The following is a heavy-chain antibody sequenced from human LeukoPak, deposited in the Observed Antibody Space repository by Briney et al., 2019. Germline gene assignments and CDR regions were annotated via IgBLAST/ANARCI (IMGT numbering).Heavy chain of an antibody. D-gene: IGHD1-1*01. CDR3: AREWNSRATFDY. J-gene: IGHJ4*02. Sequence: GGSLRLSCRASASGDDFTSHSMNWVRQAPGKGLEWISYIHSSGNYIFDAASVKGRFTVSRDNARNTLYLQMNSLRVEDTAMYYCAREWNSRATFDYWGQGTLVTVSS. V-gene: IGHV3-21*05. CDR1: ASGDDFTSHS. CDR2: IHSSGNYI.